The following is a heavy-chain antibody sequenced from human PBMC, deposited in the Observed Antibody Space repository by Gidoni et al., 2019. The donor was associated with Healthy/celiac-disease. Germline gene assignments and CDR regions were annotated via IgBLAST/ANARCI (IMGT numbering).Heavy chain of an antibody. CDR1: GGSFSGYY. CDR3: ARNYGDPD. Sequence: QVQLQQWGAGLLKPSETLSLTCAVYGGSFSGYYWSWIRQPPGKGLEWIGEINHSGSTNYNPSLKSRVTISVDTSKNQCSLKLSSVTAADTAVYYCARNYGDPDWGQGTLVTVSS. V-gene: IGHV4-34*01. D-gene: IGHD4-17*01. J-gene: IGHJ4*02. CDR2: INHSGST.